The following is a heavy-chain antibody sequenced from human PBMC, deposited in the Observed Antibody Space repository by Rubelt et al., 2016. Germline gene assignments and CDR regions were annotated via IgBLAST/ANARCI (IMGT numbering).Heavy chain of an antibody. Sequence: QVQLQESGPGLVKPSETLSLTCTVSGYSISSGYYWGWIRQPPGKGLEWIGSIYHSGSTYYNPSLKSRVTISVDTSKNQFSLKLTSVAAADTAVCDCARQGGPSSHSDHGGQGTLVTVSS. CDR1: GYSISSGYY. J-gene: IGHJ4*02. V-gene: IGHV4-38-2*02. D-gene: IGHD3-16*01. CDR3: ARQGGPSSHSDH. CDR2: IYHSGST.